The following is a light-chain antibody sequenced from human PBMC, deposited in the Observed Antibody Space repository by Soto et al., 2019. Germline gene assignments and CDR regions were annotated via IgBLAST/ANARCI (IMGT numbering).Light chain of an antibody. CDR1: QSITRGY. J-gene: IGKJ4*01. CDR3: QQYGSSPLT. Sequence: EIVLSQSPGTLSLSPGERATLSCRTRQSITRGYLAWYQLKPGQAPRLLIYGASSRATGIPDRFSGSGSGTDFTLTISRLEPEDFAVYYCQQYGSSPLTFGGGTKVDIK. CDR2: GAS. V-gene: IGKV3-20*01.